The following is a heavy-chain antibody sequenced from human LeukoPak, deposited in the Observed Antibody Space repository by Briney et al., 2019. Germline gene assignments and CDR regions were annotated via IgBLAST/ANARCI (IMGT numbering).Heavy chain of an antibody. CDR1: GYTFTSYY. J-gene: IGHJ4*02. CDR2: INPSGGST. V-gene: IGHV1-46*01. D-gene: IGHD5-18*01. CDR3: AREGYSYGYPDY. Sequence: ASVNVSCKASGYTFTSYYMHWVRQAPGQGLEWMGIINPSGGSTSYAQKFQGRVTMTRDTSTSTVYMELSSLRSEDTAVYYCAREGYSYGYPDYWGQGTLVTVSS.